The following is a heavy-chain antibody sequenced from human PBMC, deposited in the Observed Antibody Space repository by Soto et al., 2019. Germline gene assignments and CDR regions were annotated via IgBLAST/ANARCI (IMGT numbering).Heavy chain of an antibody. V-gene: IGHV3-30-3*01. J-gene: IGHJ4*02. CDR2: ILYDGSNK. D-gene: IGHD4-17*01. CDR3: ARGFGYGEGDY. Sequence: QVQLVESGGGVVQPGRSLRLSCAASGFTFSSYAMHWVRQAPGKGLEWVAVILYDGSNKYYADSVKGRFTISRDNSKNTLYLQMNSLRAEDTAVYYCARGFGYGEGDYWGQGTLVTVSS. CDR1: GFTFSSYA.